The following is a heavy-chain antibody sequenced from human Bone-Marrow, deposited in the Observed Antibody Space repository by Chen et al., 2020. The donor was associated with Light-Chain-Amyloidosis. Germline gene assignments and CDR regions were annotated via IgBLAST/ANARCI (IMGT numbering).Heavy chain of an antibody. J-gene: IGHJ4*02. CDR3: ARGPYYYDSSGYYRIFDY. CDR2: INHSGST. V-gene: IGHV4-34*01. Sequence: QVQLQQWGAGLLKPSETLSLTCAVYGGSFSGYYWSWIRQPPGKGLEWIGEINHSGSTNYHPSLNSRVTISVDTSKNQFSLNLSSVTAADTAVYYWARGPYYYDSSGYYRIFDYWGQGTLVTVSS. CDR1: GGSFSGYY. D-gene: IGHD3-22*01.